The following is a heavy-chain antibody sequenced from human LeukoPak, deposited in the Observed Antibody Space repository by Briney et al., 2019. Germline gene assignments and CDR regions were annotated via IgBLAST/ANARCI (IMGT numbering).Heavy chain of an antibody. CDR1: GYTFTSYG. Sequence: TSVKVSCKASGYTFTSYGISWVRQAPGQGLEWMGWISAYNGNTDYAQKLQGRVTMTTDTSTSTAYMELRSLRSDDTAVYYCARLVELRYFDWLLSSSPENWFDPWGQGTLVTVSS. J-gene: IGHJ5*02. CDR3: ARLVELRYFDWLLSSSPENWFDP. D-gene: IGHD3-9*01. V-gene: IGHV1-18*01. CDR2: ISAYNGNT.